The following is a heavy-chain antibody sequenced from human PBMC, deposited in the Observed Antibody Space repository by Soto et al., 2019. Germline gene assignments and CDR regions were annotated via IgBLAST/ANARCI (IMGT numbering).Heavy chain of an antibody. D-gene: IGHD2-2*01. CDR2: ISSSSSYI. CDR3: ARDSYCSSTSCPPVDY. CDR1: GFTFSSYS. V-gene: IGHV3-21*01. Sequence: EVQLVESGGGLVKPGGSLRLYCAASGFTFSSYSMNWVRQAPGKGLEWVSSISSSSSYIYYADSVKGRFTISRDNAKNSLYLQMNSLRAEETAVYYCARDSYCSSTSCPPVDYWGQGTLVTVSS. J-gene: IGHJ4*02.